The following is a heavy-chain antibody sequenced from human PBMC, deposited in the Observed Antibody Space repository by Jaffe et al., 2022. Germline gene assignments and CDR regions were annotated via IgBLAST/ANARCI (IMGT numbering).Heavy chain of an antibody. Sequence: QPGGSLRLSCGASGFTFSSYAMSWVRQAPGKGLEWVSGISSSGSTTLNADSVKGRFTISRDNSKNTLYLQMNSLRVEDTAVYYCAKGGYSGYDPLDNWGQGTLVTVSS. CDR2: ISSSGSTT. J-gene: IGHJ4*02. CDR1: GFTFSSYA. V-gene: IGHV3-23*01. D-gene: IGHD5-12*01. CDR3: AKGGYSGYDPLDN.